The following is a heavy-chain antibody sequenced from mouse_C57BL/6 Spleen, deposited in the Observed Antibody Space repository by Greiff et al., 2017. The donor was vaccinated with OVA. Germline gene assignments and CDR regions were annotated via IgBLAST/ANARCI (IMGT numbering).Heavy chain of an antibody. CDR3: TDLLWYPSYSDD. V-gene: IGHV6-3*01. Sequence: EVMLVESGGGLVQPGGSMKLSCVASGFTFSNYWMNWVRQSPEKGLEWVAQIRLKSDNYATHYAESVKGRFTISRDDSKSSVYLQMNNLRAEDTGIYYCTDLLWYPSYSDDWGQGTTLTVSS. J-gene: IGHJ2*01. D-gene: IGHD2-1*01. CDR1: GFTFSNYW. CDR2: IRLKSDNYAT.